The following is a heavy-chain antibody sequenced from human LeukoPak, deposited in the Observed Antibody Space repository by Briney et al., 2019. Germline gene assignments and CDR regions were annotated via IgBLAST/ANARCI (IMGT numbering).Heavy chain of an antibody. CDR3: ASGRQLGY. Sequence: RGSLSLSCAASGFTFSNYWMSWVRQAPGKGLEWVANIKEDGSEKYYVDSVKGRFTISRDNARNSLYLQMNSLRAEDTAVYYCASGRQLGYWGQGTLVTVSS. J-gene: IGHJ4*02. V-gene: IGHV3-7*01. CDR2: IKEDGSEK. D-gene: IGHD6-13*01. CDR1: GFTFSNYW.